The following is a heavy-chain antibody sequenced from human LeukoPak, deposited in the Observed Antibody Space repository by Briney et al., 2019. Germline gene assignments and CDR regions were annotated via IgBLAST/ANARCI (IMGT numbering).Heavy chain of an antibody. J-gene: IGHJ6*03. V-gene: IGHV3-9*01. CDR1: GFTFDDYA. D-gene: IGHD2-2*02. CDR2: ISWNSGSI. CDR3: AEDMVRYCSSTSCYSPMDV. Sequence: GGSLRLSCAASGFTFDDYAMHWVRQAPGKGLEWVSGISWNSGSIGYADSVKGRFTISRDNAKNSLDLQMNSLRAEDTALYYCAEDMVRYCSSTSCYSPMDVWGKGTTVTVSS.